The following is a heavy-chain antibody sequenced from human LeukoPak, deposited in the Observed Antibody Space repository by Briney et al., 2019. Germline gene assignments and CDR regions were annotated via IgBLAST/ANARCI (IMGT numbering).Heavy chain of an antibody. J-gene: IGHJ4*02. CDR2: INPTSGGT. D-gene: IGHD1-26*01. CDR3: ARDEWELLPLVFVY. CDR1: GYTFTGYY. V-gene: IGHV1-2*02. Sequence: ASVNVSCKASGYTFTGYYMHWVRQAPGQGLEWMGWINPTSGGTNYAQKFQGRVTMTRDTSISTAYMELSRLGSDDTAVYYCARDEWELLPLVFVYWGEGTLVTVSS.